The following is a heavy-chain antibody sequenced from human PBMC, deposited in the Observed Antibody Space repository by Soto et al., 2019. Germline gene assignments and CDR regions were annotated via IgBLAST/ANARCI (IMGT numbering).Heavy chain of an antibody. CDR2: TYYRSKWYN. V-gene: IGHV6-1*01. CDR3: ARELWGAVAGRTYYYYGMDV. D-gene: IGHD6-19*01. CDR1: GDSVSSNSAA. J-gene: IGHJ6*02. Sequence: QVPLQQSGPGLVKPSQTLSLTCAISGDSVSSNSAAWNWIRQSPSLVLEWLGRTYYRSKWYNDYAVSVKSRITINPDTPKNQFSLQLNSVTPEDTAVYYCARELWGAVAGRTYYYYGMDVWGQGTTVTVSS.